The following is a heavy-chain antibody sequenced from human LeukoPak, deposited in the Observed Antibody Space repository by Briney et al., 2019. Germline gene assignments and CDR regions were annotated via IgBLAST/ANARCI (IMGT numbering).Heavy chain of an antibody. D-gene: IGHD2-15*01. J-gene: IGHJ6*03. V-gene: IGHV4-30-4*08. CDR1: GGSISSGDCY. CDR3: AKAPGYCSGGSCYYYYYYYYMDV. Sequence: PSQTLSLTCTVSGGSISSGDCYWSWIRQPPGKGLEWIGYIYYSGSNYYNPSLKSRVTISVDTPKNQVSLKLSSVTAADTAVYHCAKAPGYCSGGSCYYYYYYYYMDVWGKGTTVTVSS. CDR2: IYYSGSN.